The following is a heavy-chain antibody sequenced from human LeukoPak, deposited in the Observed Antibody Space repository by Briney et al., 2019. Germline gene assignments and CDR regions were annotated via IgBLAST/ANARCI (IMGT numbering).Heavy chain of an antibody. CDR3: ARPLVRGVQLPFDY. CDR1: GGSISSSSYY. CDR2: IYYSGST. J-gene: IGHJ4*02. Sequence: SETLSLTCTVSGGSISSSSYYWGWIRQPPGKGLEWIGSIYYSGSTYYNPSLKSRVTISVDTSKNQFSLKLSSVTAADTAVYYCARPLVRGVQLPFDYWGQGTLVTVSS. V-gene: IGHV4-39*01. D-gene: IGHD3-10*01.